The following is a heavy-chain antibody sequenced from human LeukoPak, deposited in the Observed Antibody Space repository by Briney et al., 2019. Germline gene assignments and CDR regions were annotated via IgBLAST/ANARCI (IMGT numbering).Heavy chain of an antibody. J-gene: IGHJ4*02. D-gene: IGHD1-7*01. CDR1: GGSISSRSYF. Sequence: PSETLSLTCTVFGGSISSRSYFWCWIRQRPGKGLEWIGSIYYSGSTYYNPSVKTRVTISVDTSKNQFSLKLNSVTAADTAVYYCARQSSPELELRRAHFDYWGQGTLVTVSS. CDR3: ARQSSPELELRRAHFDY. V-gene: IGHV4-39*01. CDR2: IYYSGST.